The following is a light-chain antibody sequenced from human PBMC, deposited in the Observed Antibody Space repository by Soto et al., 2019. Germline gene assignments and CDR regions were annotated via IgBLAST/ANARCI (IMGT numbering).Light chain of an antibody. V-gene: IGLV1-40*01. Sequence: QSVLTQPPSVSGAPGQRVTTSCTGSSSNIGAGYDVHWYQQLPGTAPKVLIYGNNNRPSGVPDRFSGSKSGTSASLAITGLQAEDEADYYCQSFDSSLRDYVFGGGTKVTVL. CDR3: QSFDSSLRDYV. J-gene: IGLJ1*01. CDR1: SSNIGAGYD. CDR2: GNN.